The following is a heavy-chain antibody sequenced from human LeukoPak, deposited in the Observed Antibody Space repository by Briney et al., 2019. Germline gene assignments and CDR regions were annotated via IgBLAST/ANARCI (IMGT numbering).Heavy chain of an antibody. V-gene: IGHV3-30*04. CDR3: ARLRGHGG. CDR1: GFTFSSYA. D-gene: IGHD3-10*01. CDR2: ISYDGSNK. J-gene: IGHJ4*02. Sequence: GGSLRLSCAASGFTFSSYAMHWVRQAPGKGLEWVAVISYDGSNKYYADSAKGRFTISRDNSKNTLYLQMNSLRAEDTAVYYCARLRGHGGWGQGTLVTVSS.